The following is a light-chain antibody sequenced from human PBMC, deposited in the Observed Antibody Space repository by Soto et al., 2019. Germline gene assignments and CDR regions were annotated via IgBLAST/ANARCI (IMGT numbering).Light chain of an antibody. CDR3: QQSYSSPPA. CDR1: QTISSW. J-gene: IGKJ5*01. CDR2: KAS. V-gene: IGKV1-5*03. Sequence: DIQMTQSPSTLSGSVGDRVTITCRASQTISSWLAWYQQKPGKAPKLLIYKASTLKSGVPSRFSGSGSGTEFTLTISSLQPDDFATYYCQQSYSSPPAFDQGTRLEIK.